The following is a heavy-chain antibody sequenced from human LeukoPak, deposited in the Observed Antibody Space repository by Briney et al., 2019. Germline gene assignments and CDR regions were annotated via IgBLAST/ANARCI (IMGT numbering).Heavy chain of an antibody. V-gene: IGHV1-2*02. Sequence: ASVKVSCKASGYTFTGSYMHWVRQAPGQGLEWMGWISPNSGGTNYAQKLQGRVTMTRDTSISTAYMELSRLRSDDTAVYYCARDYVGDNWFDPWGQGTLVTVSS. CDR2: ISPNSGGT. D-gene: IGHD3-16*01. J-gene: IGHJ5*02. CDR3: ARDYVGDNWFDP. CDR1: GYTFTGSY.